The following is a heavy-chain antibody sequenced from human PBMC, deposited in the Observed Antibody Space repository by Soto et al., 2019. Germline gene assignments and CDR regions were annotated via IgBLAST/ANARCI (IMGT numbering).Heavy chain of an antibody. CDR1: GYTFTSYG. J-gene: IGHJ6*03. CDR3: AAPTGGLGKTYYYYMDV. CDR2: MNPNNGNT. V-gene: IGHV1-8*02. Sequence: ASVKVSCKASGYTFTSYGISWVRQATGQGLEWMGWMNPNNGNTGYAQKFQGRVTMTRNTSISTAYMELSSLRSEDTAVYYCAAPTGGLGKTYYYYMDVWGKGTTVTVSS. D-gene: IGHD1-1*01.